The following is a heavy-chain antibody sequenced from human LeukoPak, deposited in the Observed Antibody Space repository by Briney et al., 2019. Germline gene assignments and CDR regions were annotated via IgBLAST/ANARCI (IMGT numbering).Heavy chain of an antibody. CDR3: ARGYCSSTSCYWSYYYYMDV. CDR1: GGSFSGYY. D-gene: IGHD2-2*01. J-gene: IGHJ6*03. Sequence: KASETLSLTCAVYGGSFSGYYWSWIRQPPGKGLEWIGEINHSGSTNYNPSLKGRVTISVDTSKNQFSLKLSSVTAADTAVYYCARGYCSSTSCYWSYYYYMDVWGKGTTVTISS. V-gene: IGHV4-34*01. CDR2: INHSGST.